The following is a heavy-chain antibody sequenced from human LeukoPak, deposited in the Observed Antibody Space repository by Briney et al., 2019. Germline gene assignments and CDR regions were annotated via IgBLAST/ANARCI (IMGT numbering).Heavy chain of an antibody. Sequence: PSESLSLTCTVSGGSISSYYWSWIRQPPGKGLEWNGYIYYSGSTDYNPSLKSRVTISVDTSKNQFSLKLSSVTAADTAVYYCAREYSSSHSTYNWFDPWGQGTLVTVSS. J-gene: IGHJ5*02. CDR2: IYYSGST. CDR3: AREYSSSHSTYNWFDP. V-gene: IGHV4-59*01. CDR1: GGSISSYY. D-gene: IGHD6-13*01.